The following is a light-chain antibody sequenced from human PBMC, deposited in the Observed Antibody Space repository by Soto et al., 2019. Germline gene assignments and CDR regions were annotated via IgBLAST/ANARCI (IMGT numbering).Light chain of an antibody. J-gene: IGKJ1*01. V-gene: IGKV1-5*01. CDR2: DAS. CDR3: QQYSSYPWT. CDR1: QSISTW. Sequence: DIQMTQSPSTLSASVGDRVTITCRASQSISTWLAWFQQKPGKAPKLPIYDASTLESGVPSRFSGSGSGTEITLTISSLQPDDFATYYCQQYSSYPWTFGQGTKVDIK.